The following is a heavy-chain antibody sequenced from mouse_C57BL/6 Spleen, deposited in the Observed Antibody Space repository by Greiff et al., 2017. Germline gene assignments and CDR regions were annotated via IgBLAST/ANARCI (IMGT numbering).Heavy chain of an antibody. CDR2: IYPGDGDT. CDR3: ARGQITTVDDAMDY. V-gene: IGHV1-80*01. J-gene: IGHJ4*01. Sequence: QVQLQQSGAELVKPGASVKISCKASGYAFSSYWLNWVKQRPGKGLEWIGQIYPGDGDTNYNGKFKGKATLTADKSSSTAYMQLSSLTSEDSAVYVCARGQITTVDDAMDYWGQGTSVTVSS. CDR1: GYAFSSYW. D-gene: IGHD1-1*01.